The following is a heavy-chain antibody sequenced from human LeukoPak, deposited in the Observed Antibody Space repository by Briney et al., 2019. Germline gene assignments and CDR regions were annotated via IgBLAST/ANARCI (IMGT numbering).Heavy chain of an antibody. D-gene: IGHD3-3*01. Sequence: GGSLRLSCAASGFTFSSYAMHWVRQAPGKGLEWVSYISSSSSTIYYADSVKGRFTISRDNAKNSLYLQMNSLRDEDTAVYYCARVVSTIFGVVIDYFDYWGQGTLVTVSS. CDR2: ISSSSSTI. J-gene: IGHJ4*02. CDR3: ARVVSTIFGVVIDYFDY. V-gene: IGHV3-48*02. CDR1: GFTFSSYA.